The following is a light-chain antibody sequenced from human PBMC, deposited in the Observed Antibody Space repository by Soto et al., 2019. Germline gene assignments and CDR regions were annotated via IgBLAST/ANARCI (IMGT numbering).Light chain of an antibody. CDR1: HSISTN. CDR3: QQYNSWRT. Sequence: EIIMTQSPATLSVSPGEGATLSCRTSHSISTNLAWYQHKRGQSSRLLVYGASTRATGVPARLSGSGSGAEFTLSISRLPYEDFAVYYCQQYNSWRTFGGGTTVEIK. CDR2: GAS. J-gene: IGKJ4*01. V-gene: IGKV3-15*01.